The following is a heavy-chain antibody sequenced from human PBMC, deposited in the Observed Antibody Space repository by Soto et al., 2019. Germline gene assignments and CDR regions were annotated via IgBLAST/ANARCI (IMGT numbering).Heavy chain of an antibody. CDR2: IYYSGRT. CDR1: GGSISSGDYY. Sequence: QVQLQESGPGLVKPSQTLSLTCTVSGGSISSGDYYWSWIRQPPGKGLEWIGYIYYSGRTYYNPSLKCRVTISVDTSKNQFSRKLSSVTAADTAVYYCARGGDYVWGSYRYPNWFDPWGQGTLVTVSS. J-gene: IGHJ5*02. V-gene: IGHV4-30-4*01. CDR3: ARGGDYVWGSYRYPNWFDP. D-gene: IGHD3-16*02.